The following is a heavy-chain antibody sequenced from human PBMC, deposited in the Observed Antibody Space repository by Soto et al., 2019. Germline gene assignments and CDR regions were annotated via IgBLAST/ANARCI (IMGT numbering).Heavy chain of an antibody. CDR3: ARVADYYDSSGYLPVVD. CDR2: IISSGSFI. CDR1: GFSFSNDN. D-gene: IGHD3-22*01. V-gene: IGHV3-21*01. Sequence: EVQLVESGGGLVKPGGSLTLSCAASGFSFSNDNMNWLRQAPGKGLEWVSSIISSGSFIYYADSVKGRFTISRDNAKNSLYLQMNSLRAEDTALYYCARVADYYDSSGYLPVVDWGQGTLVTVSS. J-gene: IGHJ4*02.